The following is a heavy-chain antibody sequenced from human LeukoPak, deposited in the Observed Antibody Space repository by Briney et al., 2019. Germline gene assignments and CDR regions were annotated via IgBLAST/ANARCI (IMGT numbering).Heavy chain of an antibody. CDR1: GYTFINYG. J-gene: IGHJ4*02. V-gene: IGHV1-18*01. CDR3: ARDDRARSDEKFDY. Sequence: ASVKVSCKASGYTFINYGLSWVRQAPGQGLEWMGWISAYYGNTNYAQKLQGRVTMTTDTSTSTAYMELRSLTSDDTAVYYCARDDRARSDEKFDYWGQGTLVTVSS. CDR2: ISAYYGNT. D-gene: IGHD2-15*01.